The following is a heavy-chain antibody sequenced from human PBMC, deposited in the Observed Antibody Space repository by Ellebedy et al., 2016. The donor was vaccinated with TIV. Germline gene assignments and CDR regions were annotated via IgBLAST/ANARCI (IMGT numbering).Heavy chain of an antibody. Sequence: GESLKISCKGSGYSFTSYWIGWVRQMPGKGLEWMGIIYPGDSDTRNSPSFQGQVTISADKSISTAYLQWSSLKASDTAMYYCARHHYSGYDKGGFDYWGQGTLVTASS. CDR1: GYSFTSYW. D-gene: IGHD5-12*01. CDR3: ARHHYSGYDKGGFDY. J-gene: IGHJ4*02. V-gene: IGHV5-51*01. CDR2: IYPGDSDT.